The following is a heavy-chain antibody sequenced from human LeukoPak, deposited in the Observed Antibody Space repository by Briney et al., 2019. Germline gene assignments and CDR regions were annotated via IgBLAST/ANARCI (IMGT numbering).Heavy chain of an antibody. Sequence: GGSLRLSCEASGLTFDDYGMSWVRQVPGKGLEWVSNINWNGGSTSYAESVRGRFTISRDNAKNSLYLQMNSLRAEDTAFYYCARGEPYYYDSTGVNYYYMDVWGKGTTVTVSS. CDR1: GLTFDDYG. D-gene: IGHD3-22*01. J-gene: IGHJ6*03. CDR3: ARGEPYYYDSTGVNYYYMDV. V-gene: IGHV3-20*04. CDR2: INWNGGST.